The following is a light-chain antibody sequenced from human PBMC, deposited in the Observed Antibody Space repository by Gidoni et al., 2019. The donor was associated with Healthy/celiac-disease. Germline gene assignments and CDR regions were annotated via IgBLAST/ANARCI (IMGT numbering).Light chain of an antibody. CDR1: QSILYSSNNNNY. CDR2: WAS. V-gene: IGKV4-1*01. J-gene: IGKJ5*01. Sequence: DIVMTQSPDSLAVSLGERATINCKSSQSILYSSNNNNYLAWYQQKPGQPPKLLIYWASTRESGVPARFSGSGSGTDFTLTISSLQAEDVAVYYCQQYYGTPITFGQGTRLEIK. CDR3: QQYYGTPIT.